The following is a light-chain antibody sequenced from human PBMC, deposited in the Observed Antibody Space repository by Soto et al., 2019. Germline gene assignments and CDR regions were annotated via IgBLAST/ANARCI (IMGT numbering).Light chain of an antibody. CDR1: QSLLHSNGYNY. Sequence: DIVMTQSPLSLPVTPGEPASISCRSGQSLLHSNGYNYLDRYLQKPGQSPQLLIYLGSNRASGVPDRFSGGGSGTDFTLKISRVEAEDVGVYYCMQALQTPLTFGGGTKVDIK. CDR3: MQALQTPLT. J-gene: IGKJ4*01. CDR2: LGS. V-gene: IGKV2-28*01.